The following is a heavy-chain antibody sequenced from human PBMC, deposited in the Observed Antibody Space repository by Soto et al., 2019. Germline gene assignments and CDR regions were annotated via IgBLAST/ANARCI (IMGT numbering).Heavy chain of an antibody. CDR3: ARAKEAAPGGFDY. D-gene: IGHD3-16*01. CDR1: GFTVSSNY. J-gene: IGHJ4*02. Sequence: GSVRLSCAASGFTVSSNYMSWVRQAPGKGLEWVSVIYSGGSTYYADSVKGRFTISRDNSKNTLYLHMNSLRAEDTAVYYCARAKEAAPGGFDYWGQGTMVTVSS. CDR2: IYSGGST. V-gene: IGHV3-53*01.